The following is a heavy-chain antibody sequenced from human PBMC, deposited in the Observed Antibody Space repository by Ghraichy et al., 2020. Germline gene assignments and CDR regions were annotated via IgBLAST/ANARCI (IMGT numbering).Heavy chain of an antibody. J-gene: IGHJ2*01. D-gene: IGHD5-12*01. CDR3: ARGGSGYDWRVDWFFDL. CDR2: ISTTGTYT. V-gene: IGHV3-11*05. CDR1: GFNSNDYY. Sequence: GESLNISCAASGFNSNDYYITWIRRAPGKGLEWISYISTTGTYTKYADSVEGRFTISRDDAKNSVYLQMSSLRVEDTAIYYCARGGSGYDWRVDWFFDLWGRGTLVPVSS.